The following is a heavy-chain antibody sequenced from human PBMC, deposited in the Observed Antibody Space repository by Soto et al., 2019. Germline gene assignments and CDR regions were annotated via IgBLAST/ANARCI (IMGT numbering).Heavy chain of an antibody. CDR3: AAGSEGSSWFQTYYYYGMDV. CDR1: GFTFSSYW. CDR2: IKQDGSEK. D-gene: IGHD6-13*01. V-gene: IGHV3-7*01. Sequence: TGGSLRLSCAASGFTFSSYWMSWVRQAPGKGLEWVANIKQDGSEKYYVDSVKGRFTISRDNAKNSLYLQMNSLRAEDTAVYYCAAGSEGSSWFQTYYYYGMDVWGQGTTVTVSS. J-gene: IGHJ6*02.